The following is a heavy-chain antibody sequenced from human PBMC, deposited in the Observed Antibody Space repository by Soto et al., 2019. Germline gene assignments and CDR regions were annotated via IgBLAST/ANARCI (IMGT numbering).Heavy chain of an antibody. V-gene: IGHV3-7*01. CDR2: IKEDGSEK. CDR1: GFTFSRSW. CDR3: AKDAQGYDY. D-gene: IGHD5-12*01. J-gene: IGHJ4*02. Sequence: EVQLVQSGGGLVQPGGSVRLSCAACGFTFSRSWMSWVRQAPGKGLEWVANIKEDGSEKYYVDSVKGRFTISRDNAKNSLYLQMNSLRAEDTAMYYCAKDAQGYDYWGQGTLVTVSS.